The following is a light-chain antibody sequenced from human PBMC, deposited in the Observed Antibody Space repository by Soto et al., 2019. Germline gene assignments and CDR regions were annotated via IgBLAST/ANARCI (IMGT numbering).Light chain of an antibody. CDR2: EGS. Sequence: QSALTQPASVSGSPGQSITISCTGTNSDVGSYNLVSWYQQHPGKAPKLMIYEGSKRPSGVSNRCSGSKSGNTASLTISGLQAEDEADYYCFSYAGSSTYVFGTGTKLTVL. CDR1: NSDVGSYNL. J-gene: IGLJ1*01. CDR3: FSYAGSSTYV. V-gene: IGLV2-23*01.